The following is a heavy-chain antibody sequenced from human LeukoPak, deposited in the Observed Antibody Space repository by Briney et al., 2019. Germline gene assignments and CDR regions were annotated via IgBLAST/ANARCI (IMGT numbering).Heavy chain of an antibody. Sequence: SETLSLTCTVSGGSISNYYWSWIRQPPRKGLEWIGYIYYSGSTNYNPSLKSRVTISVDTSKNQFSLKLSSVTAADTALYYCARYVGPFDIWGQGTMVTVSS. CDR2: IYYSGST. CDR3: ARYVGPFDI. CDR1: GGSISNYY. D-gene: IGHD1-26*01. V-gene: IGHV4-59*01. J-gene: IGHJ3*02.